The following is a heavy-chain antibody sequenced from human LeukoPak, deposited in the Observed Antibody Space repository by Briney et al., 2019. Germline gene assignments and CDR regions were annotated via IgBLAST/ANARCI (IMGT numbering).Heavy chain of an antibody. CDR3: ARGEQQLVSNWFDP. J-gene: IGHJ5*02. D-gene: IGHD6-13*01. CDR1: GGSSSGYY. Sequence: SETLSLTRAVYGGSSSGYYWSWIRQPPGKGLEWIGEINHSGSTNYNPSLKSRVTISVDTSKNQFSLKLSSVTAADTAVYYCARGEQQLVSNWFDPWGQGTLVTASS. V-gene: IGHV4-34*01. CDR2: INHSGST.